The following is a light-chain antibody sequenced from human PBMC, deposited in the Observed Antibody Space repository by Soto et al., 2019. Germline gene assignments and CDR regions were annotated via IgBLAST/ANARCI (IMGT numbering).Light chain of an antibody. CDR1: QSISSY. Sequence: DIQMTQSPSSLSASVGDRVTITCRASQSISSYLNWYQQKPGKAPKLLIYAASSLQSGVPSRFSGSGSGTDFTLTISSLQPEDFATYYCQQIYCTPWTFGQGTKVEIK. CDR2: AAS. V-gene: IGKV1-39*01. J-gene: IGKJ1*01. CDR3: QQIYCTPWT.